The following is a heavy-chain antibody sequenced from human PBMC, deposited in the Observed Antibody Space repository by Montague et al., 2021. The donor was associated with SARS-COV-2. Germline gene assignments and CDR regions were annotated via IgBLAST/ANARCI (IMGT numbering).Heavy chain of an antibody. D-gene: IGHD3-10*01. J-gene: IGHJ4*02. Sequence: SETLSLTCTVSGGSISSSSYYWGWIRQPPGKGLEWIGSIYYSGTTYYNPSLKSRVTISVDTSKNQFSLKLSSVTAADTAVYYCARQVRSLMVRGPDFDYWGQGTLVTVSS. V-gene: IGHV4-39*01. CDR3: ARQVRSLMVRGPDFDY. CDR1: GGSISSSSYY. CDR2: IYYSGTT.